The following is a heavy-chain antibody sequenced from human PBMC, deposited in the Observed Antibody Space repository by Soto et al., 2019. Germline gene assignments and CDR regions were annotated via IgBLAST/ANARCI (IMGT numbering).Heavy chain of an antibody. V-gene: IGHV4-30-4*01. CDR3: ASNSYGYIFYDY. J-gene: IGHJ4*02. Sequence: QVQLQESGPGLVKPSQTLSLTCTVSGGSISSGDYYWSWIRQPPGKGLEWMGYIYYSGSTYYNPPLNRRVTIPVATSKTPFSLKLSSVTAAAPAVYFCASNSYGYIFYDYWGQGTLVTVAS. CDR2: IYYSGST. D-gene: IGHD5-18*01. CDR1: GGSISSGDYY.